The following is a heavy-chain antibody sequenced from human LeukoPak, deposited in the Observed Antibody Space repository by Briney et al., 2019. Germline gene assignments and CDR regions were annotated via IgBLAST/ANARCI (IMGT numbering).Heavy chain of an antibody. CDR3: SSGSYDHDAFDI. CDR1: GGSISSYY. Sequence: SETLSLTCTVSGGSISSYYWSWIRRPAGKGLEWIGRIYTSGSTNYNPSLKSRVTMSVDTSKNQFSLKLSSVTAADTAVYYCSSGSYDHDAFDIWGQGTMVTVSS. D-gene: IGHD1-26*01. J-gene: IGHJ3*02. V-gene: IGHV4-4*07. CDR2: IYTSGST.